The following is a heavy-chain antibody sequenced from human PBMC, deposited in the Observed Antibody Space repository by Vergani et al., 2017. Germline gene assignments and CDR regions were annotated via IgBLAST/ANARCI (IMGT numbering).Heavy chain of an antibody. CDR3: ARCIVSRNDPGFFDN. Sequence: QVQLQESGPGLVRPSETLSLTCTVSGGSLSGSYWNWIRQTPGEGLEWIGYVDDSGYYNYNPSLKTRVAMSSDTTNNQFSLMLSSVTVAATAVYSCARCIVSRNDPGFFDNWGQGTLVTVSS. D-gene: IGHD1-1*01. V-gene: IGHV4-59*01. CDR2: VDDSGYY. CDR1: GGSLSGSY. J-gene: IGHJ4*02.